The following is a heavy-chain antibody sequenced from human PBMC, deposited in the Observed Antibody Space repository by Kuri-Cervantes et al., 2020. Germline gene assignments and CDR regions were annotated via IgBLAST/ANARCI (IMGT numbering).Heavy chain of an antibody. CDR3: ARDSFEAAGTRYYYGMDV. V-gene: IGHV1-18*01. D-gene: IGHD6-13*01. CDR2: ISAYNGNT. CDR1: GYTFTSYG. Sequence: ASVKVSCKPSGYTFTSYGISWVRQAPGQGLEWMGWISAYNGNTNYAQKLQGRVTMTTDTSPSTAYMELRSLRSDDTAVYYGARDSFEAAGTRYYYGMDVWGQGTTVTVSS. J-gene: IGHJ6*02.